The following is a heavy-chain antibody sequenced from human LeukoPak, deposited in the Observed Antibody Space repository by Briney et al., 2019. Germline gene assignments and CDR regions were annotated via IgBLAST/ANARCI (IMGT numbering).Heavy chain of an antibody. CDR3: ARGQSCSSTSCFFDY. D-gene: IGHD2-2*01. Sequence: GGSLRLSCAASGFTVSSNYMSWVRQAPGKGLEWVSVIYSGGSTYYADSVKGRFTVSRDNSKNTLYLQMNSLRVEDTAVYYCARGQSCSSTSCFFDYWGQGTLVTVSS. CDR1: GFTVSSNY. CDR2: IYSGGST. V-gene: IGHV3-53*01. J-gene: IGHJ4*02.